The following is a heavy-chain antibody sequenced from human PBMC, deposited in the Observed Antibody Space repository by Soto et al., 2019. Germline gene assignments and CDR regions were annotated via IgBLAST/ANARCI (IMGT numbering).Heavy chain of an antibody. Sequence: GGSLRLSCAASGFTFSSYGMHWVRQAPGKGLEWVAVIWYDGSNKYYADSVKGRFTISRDNSKNTLYLQMNSLRAEDTAVYYCARDHIVVAPYYYGMDVWGQGTTVTVSS. CDR3: ARDHIVVAPYYYGMDV. V-gene: IGHV3-33*01. D-gene: IGHD2-21*01. J-gene: IGHJ6*02. CDR2: IWYDGSNK. CDR1: GFTFSSYG.